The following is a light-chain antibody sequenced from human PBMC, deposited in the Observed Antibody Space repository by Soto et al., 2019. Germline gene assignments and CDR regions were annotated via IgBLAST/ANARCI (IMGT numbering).Light chain of an antibody. J-gene: IGKJ5*01. CDR3: QHYGRGSPIA. CDR2: DAS. V-gene: IGKV1-13*02. Sequence: AIQLTQSPSSLSASVGDRVTITCRASQGISSALAWYQQKPGKAPKLLIYDASSLESGVPSRFSGSGSGTDFTLTISSLQPEDFALYFCQHYGRGSPIAFGLGTRLEIK. CDR1: QGISSA.